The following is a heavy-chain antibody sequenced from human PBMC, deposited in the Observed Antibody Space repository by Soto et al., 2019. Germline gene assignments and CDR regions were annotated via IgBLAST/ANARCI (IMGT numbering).Heavy chain of an antibody. D-gene: IGHD3-10*01. CDR1: GFTVGNNY. CDR3: AKDGRGSGSHYNSFGY. Sequence: EVQLVESGGGLIQPGGSLKLSSAASGFTVGNNYMSWVREAPGKGLEWVSLIYSTGTTKYADSVKGRFTVSRDNAKNTLYLQMNSLRAEDTAVYYCAKDGRGSGSHYNSFGYWGQGTLVTVS. CDR2: IYSTGTT. V-gene: IGHV3-53*01. J-gene: IGHJ4*02.